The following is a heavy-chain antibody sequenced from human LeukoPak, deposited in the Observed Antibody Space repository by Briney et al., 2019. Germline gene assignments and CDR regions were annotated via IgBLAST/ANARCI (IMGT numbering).Heavy chain of an antibody. CDR2: INEDGSQT. V-gene: IGHV3-7*01. D-gene: IGHD2-15*01. J-gene: IGHJ3*02. CDR3: ATYRDSNTRDAFEI. Sequence: PGGSLRLSCAASGFTFSSYAMSWVRQAPGKGLEWVANINEDGSQTYYVDPVRGRFTFTRDNAKNSLYLQMSSLRAEDTAIHYCATYRDSNTRDAFEIWGQGTMVTVSS. CDR1: GFTFSSYA.